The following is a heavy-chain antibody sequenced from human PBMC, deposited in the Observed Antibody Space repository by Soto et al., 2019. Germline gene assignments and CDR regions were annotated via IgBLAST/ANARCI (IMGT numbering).Heavy chain of an antibody. CDR1: GYAFTAFG. V-gene: IGHV1-18*01. D-gene: IGHD1-1*01. CDR2: ISPYNGDT. CDR3: ARDIMDGANWPKIDY. Sequence: ASVKVSCKASGYAFTAFGISWVRQAPGQGLEWMAWISPYNGDTNYAPKFQGRVTLTTDTSTSTAYMDLRSLTSDDTAVYFCARDIMDGANWPKIDYWGQGDLVTVSS. J-gene: IGHJ4*02.